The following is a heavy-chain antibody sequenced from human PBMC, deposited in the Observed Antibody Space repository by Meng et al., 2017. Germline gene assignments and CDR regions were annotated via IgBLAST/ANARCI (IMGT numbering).Heavy chain of an antibody. V-gene: IGHV3-23*01. CDR2: ISGSGGST. D-gene: IGHD3-3*01. J-gene: IGHJ4*02. CDR3: ARAGYYDFWSGYSRQYSFNY. Sequence: GGSLRLSCAASGFTFSSYAMSWVRQAPGKGLEWVSAISGSGGSTYYADSVKGRFTISRDNAKNSLYLQMNSLRAEDTAVYYCARAGYYDFWSGYSRQYSFNYWGQGTLVTVSS. CDR1: GFTFSSYA.